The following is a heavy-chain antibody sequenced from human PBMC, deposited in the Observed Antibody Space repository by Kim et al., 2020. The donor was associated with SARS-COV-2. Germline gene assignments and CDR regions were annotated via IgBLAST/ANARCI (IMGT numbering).Heavy chain of an antibody. Sequence: SETLSLTCTVSGGSISSGGYYWSWIRQHPGKGLEWIGYIYYSGSTYYNPSLKSRVTISVDTSKNQFSLKLSSVTAADTAVYYCAREGPRKALNWVVVVPEGPFDPWGQGTLVTVSS. J-gene: IGHJ5*02. CDR1: GGSISSGGYY. D-gene: IGHD2-2*01. V-gene: IGHV4-31*03. CDR3: AREGPRKALNWVVVVPEGPFDP. CDR2: IYYSGST.